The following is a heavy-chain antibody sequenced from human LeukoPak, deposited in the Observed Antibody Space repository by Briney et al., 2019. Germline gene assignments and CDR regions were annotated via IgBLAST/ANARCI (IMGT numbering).Heavy chain of an antibody. V-gene: IGHV1-24*01. Sequence: ASVKVSCKVSGYTLSELSMHWVRQSPGKGLEWMGGFDVAETDTIYAQKFQGRVTMTEDTSTDTAYMELNSLSSEDTAVYYCSSSGVEEWQWLHFWGQGTLVTVSS. D-gene: IGHD3-22*01. J-gene: IGHJ4*02. CDR3: SSSGVEEWQWLHF. CDR1: GYTLSELS. CDR2: FDVAETDT.